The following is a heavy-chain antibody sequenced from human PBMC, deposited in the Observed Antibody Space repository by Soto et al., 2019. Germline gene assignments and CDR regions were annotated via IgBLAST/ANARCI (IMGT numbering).Heavy chain of an antibody. D-gene: IGHD3-10*01. Sequence: GGSLRLSCAASGFTFSSYPMSCVRQAPGKGLEWVSAISGSGGSTYYAASVKGRFTISRDNSKNTLYLQMNSLRAEDTAVYYCAKDPQPHSVSYRFDPWGQGTL. CDR1: GFTFSSYP. J-gene: IGHJ5*02. CDR2: ISGSGGST. V-gene: IGHV3-23*01. CDR3: AKDPQPHSVSYRFDP.